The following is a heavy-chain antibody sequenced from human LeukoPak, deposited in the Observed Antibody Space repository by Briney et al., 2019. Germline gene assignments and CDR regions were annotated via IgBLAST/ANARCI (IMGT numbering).Heavy chain of an antibody. CDR1: GFTFSSFW. J-gene: IGHJ4*02. CDR3: AALTMIRGVIGY. V-gene: IGHV3-7*01. CDR2: INQDGSGK. D-gene: IGHD3-10*01. Sequence: GGSLRLSCAASGFTFSSFWMSWVRQAPGKGLEWVANINQDGSGKYFVDSVKGRFTISRDNAKNSLYLQMNSLRGEDTAVYYCAALTMIRGVIGYWGQGTLVTVSS.